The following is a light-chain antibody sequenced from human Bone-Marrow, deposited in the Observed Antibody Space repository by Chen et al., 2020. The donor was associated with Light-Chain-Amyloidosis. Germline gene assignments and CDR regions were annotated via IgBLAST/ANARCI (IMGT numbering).Light chain of an antibody. CDR1: QSVSSSY. CDR3: QKYGSSLLYT. J-gene: IGKJ2*01. CDR2: GAS. Sequence: EIVLTQSPGTLSLSPGERATLSCRAIQSVSSSYLAWYQQKPGQAPRLLSYGASSRATGIPDRFSGSGSGTDFTLTISRLEPEDFAVYYWQKYGSSLLYTFGQGTKLEIK. V-gene: IGKV3-20*01.